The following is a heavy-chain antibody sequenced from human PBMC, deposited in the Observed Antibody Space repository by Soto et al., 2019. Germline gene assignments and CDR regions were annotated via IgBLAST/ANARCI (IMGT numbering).Heavy chain of an antibody. CDR1: GGTFNTFA. Sequence: QVQLEQSGAEVKKPGSSVKVSCKASGGTFNTFAISWVRQAPGQGLEGIGGIIPIFETANYAQRLQDRLTNTADESTRTAYMELSRLTSDDTAIYFCATSTSSSWQNDYWGLGTLVVVSS. CDR3: ATSTSSSWQNDY. V-gene: IGHV1-69*01. J-gene: IGHJ4*02. CDR2: IIPIFETA. D-gene: IGHD6-13*01.